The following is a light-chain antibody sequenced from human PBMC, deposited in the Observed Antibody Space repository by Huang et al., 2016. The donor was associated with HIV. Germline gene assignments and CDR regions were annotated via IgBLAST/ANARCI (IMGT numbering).Light chain of an antibody. Sequence: EIVMTQSPATLSVSPGERATLSCRDSQSVSSNLAWYQQTPGQAPRLLIYSASTRATGVPARFSGSGCGTEFTLTISSLQSEDFAVYYCQQYNKVEVYTFGQGTKLEIK. J-gene: IGKJ2*01. CDR3: QQYNKVEVYT. V-gene: IGKV3-15*01. CDR2: SAS. CDR1: QSVSSN.